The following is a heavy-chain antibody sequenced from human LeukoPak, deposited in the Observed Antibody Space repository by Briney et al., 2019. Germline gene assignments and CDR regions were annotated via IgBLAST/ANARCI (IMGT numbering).Heavy chain of an antibody. CDR1: GGSFSGHY. CDR3: ARDSSSVDY. V-gene: IGHV4-34*01. CDR2: INHSGST. J-gene: IGHJ4*02. D-gene: IGHD6-6*01. Sequence: SETLSLTCAVYGGSFSGHYWSWIRQPPGKGLEWIGEINHSGSTNYNPSLKSRVTISVDTSKNQFSLKLSSVTAADTAVYYCARDSSSVDYWGQGTLVTVSS.